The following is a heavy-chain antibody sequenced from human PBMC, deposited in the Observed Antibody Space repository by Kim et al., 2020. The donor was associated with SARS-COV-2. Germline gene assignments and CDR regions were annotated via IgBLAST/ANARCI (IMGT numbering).Heavy chain of an antibody. CDR3: ARGGDAPNRFFDY. J-gene: IGHJ4*02. Sequence: YADSGNGRFTISRDNSKNTQFLQMNGLRAEDTAVYYCARGGDAPNRFFDYWGRGTLVTVSS. D-gene: IGHD2-2*01. V-gene: IGHV3-30*07.